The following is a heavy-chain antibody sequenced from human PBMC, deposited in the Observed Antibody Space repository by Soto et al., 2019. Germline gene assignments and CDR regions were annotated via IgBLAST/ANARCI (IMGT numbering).Heavy chain of an antibody. V-gene: IGHV1-46*01. J-gene: IGHJ6*02. D-gene: IGHD1-26*01. CDR3: ARGADVVFLIYSYGMDG. Sequence: QVQLVQSGAEVKKPGASVKVSCKASGYSFTNHYIHWVRQAPGQGLEWMGILNPTSGDTHHAQRFQGKLTMTRDTSANTVYMELSGLRSEDTAVYYCARGADVVFLIYSYGMDGWVQGTTGTVSS. CDR1: GYSFTNHY. CDR2: LNPTSGDT.